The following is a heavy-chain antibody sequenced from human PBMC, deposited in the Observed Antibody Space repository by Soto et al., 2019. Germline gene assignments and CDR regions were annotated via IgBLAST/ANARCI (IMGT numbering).Heavy chain of an antibody. Sequence: QVQLVESGGGVVQPGGSLRLSCAASGFTFSSYCMHWVRQAPGKGLEWVAVIWYDGSNKYYADSVKGRFTCSRDNSKNTLYLQMNTLRAEDTAVYYCARGPSVGGFDYWGQGTLVSVSS. V-gene: IGHV3-33*01. D-gene: IGHD3-10*01. CDR3: ARGPSVGGFDY. CDR2: IWYDGSNK. J-gene: IGHJ4*02. CDR1: GFTFSSYC.